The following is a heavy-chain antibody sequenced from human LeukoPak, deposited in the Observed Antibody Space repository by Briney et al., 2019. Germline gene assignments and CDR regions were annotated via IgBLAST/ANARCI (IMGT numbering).Heavy chain of an antibody. Sequence: PGGSLRLSCAASGFTFSSYSMNWVRQAPGKGLEWVSYISSSSSTIYYADSVKGRFTISRDSAKNSLYLQMKGLRAEDTAIYYCVRGPKTSFDYWGQGTLVTVSS. CDR1: GFTFSSYS. CDR3: VRGPKTSFDY. J-gene: IGHJ4*02. V-gene: IGHV3-48*01. CDR2: ISSSSSTI.